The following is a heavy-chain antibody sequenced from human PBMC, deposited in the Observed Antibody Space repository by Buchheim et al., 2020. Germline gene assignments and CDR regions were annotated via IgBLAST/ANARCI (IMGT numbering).Heavy chain of an antibody. CDR1: GFTFNSYG. V-gene: IGHV3-30*18. Sequence: QVQLVESGGDVVQPGRSLRLSCAASGFTFNSYGMHWVRQAPGKGLEWVTLISYDGTKKYYADSVKGRFTVSRDNSKNTLYLQMNSLRPEDTAVYYCAKQDKMTTVTFYDFWGQGTL. CDR2: ISYDGTKK. J-gene: IGHJ4*02. CDR3: AKQDKMTTVTFYDF. D-gene: IGHD4-11*01.